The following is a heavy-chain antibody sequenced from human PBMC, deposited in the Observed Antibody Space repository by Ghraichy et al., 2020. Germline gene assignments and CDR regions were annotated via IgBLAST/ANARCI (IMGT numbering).Heavy chain of an antibody. J-gene: IGHJ4*02. D-gene: IGHD6-6*01. V-gene: IGHV4-39*01. Sequence: SETLSLTCTVSGGSISSNYWGWIRQPPGKGLEWIGNIYYSGSTYYNPSLTSRVTMSVDTSKKQFSLQLSSVTAADTAVYYCAGRLGGSSKIDYWGQGTLVTVSS. CDR3: AGRLGGSSKIDY. CDR1: GGSISSNY. CDR2: IYYSGST.